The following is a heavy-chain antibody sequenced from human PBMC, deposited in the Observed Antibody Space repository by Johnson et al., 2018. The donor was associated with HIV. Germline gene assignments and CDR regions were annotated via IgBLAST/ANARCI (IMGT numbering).Heavy chain of an antibody. D-gene: IGHD3-9*01. V-gene: IGHV3-9*01. CDR3: AKLDDGFDI. J-gene: IGHJ3*02. CDR1: GFTFADYG. CDR2: IRWHSGSI. Sequence: VQLMESGGGVVQPGRSLRLSCAASGFTFADYGMSWVRQVPGQGLEWVSDIRWHSGSIGYAASVTGRFTISRDNAKNSLYLQMNSLRAEDTALYYCAKLDDGFDIWGHGTMVTVSS.